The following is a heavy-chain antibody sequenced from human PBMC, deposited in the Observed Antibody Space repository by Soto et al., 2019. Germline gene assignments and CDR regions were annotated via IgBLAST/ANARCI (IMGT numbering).Heavy chain of an antibody. V-gene: IGHV1-69*13. D-gene: IGHD3-10*01. Sequence: SVKVSCKASGGTFSSYAVSWVRQAPGQGLEWMGGIIPIFGTANYAQKFQGRVTITADESTSTAYMELSSLRSEDTAVYYCARVHNYYGSGTPDWDFDYWGQGTLVTVSS. CDR2: IIPIFGTA. J-gene: IGHJ4*02. CDR1: GGTFSSYA. CDR3: ARVHNYYGSGTPDWDFDY.